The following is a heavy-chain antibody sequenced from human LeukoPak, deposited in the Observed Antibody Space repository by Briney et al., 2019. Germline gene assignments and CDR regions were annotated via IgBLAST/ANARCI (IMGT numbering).Heavy chain of an antibody. CDR2: ISYDGSNK. J-gene: IGHJ4*02. CDR3: ARADYGGNSGTDY. CDR1: GFTFSSYA. V-gene: IGHV3-30-3*01. D-gene: IGHD4-23*01. Sequence: PGGSLRLSCAASGFTFSSYAMHWVRQAPGKGLEWVAVISYDGSNKYYADSVKGRFTISRDNSKNTLYLQMNSLRAEDTAVYYCARADYGGNSGTDYWGQGTLVTVSS.